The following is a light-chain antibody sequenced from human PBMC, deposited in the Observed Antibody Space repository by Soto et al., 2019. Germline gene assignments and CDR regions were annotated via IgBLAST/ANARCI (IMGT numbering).Light chain of an antibody. CDR1: NIGSKR. Sequence: SYELTQPPSVSVAPGTTAKITCGGDNIGSKRVHWYQQKPGRAPVLVIYYDTDRPSGIPERFFGSNPGDTATLTISRVEAGDEADYYCQVWDISSDHVIFGGGTQLTVL. J-gene: IGLJ2*01. CDR3: QVWDISSDHVI. CDR2: YDT. V-gene: IGLV3-21*04.